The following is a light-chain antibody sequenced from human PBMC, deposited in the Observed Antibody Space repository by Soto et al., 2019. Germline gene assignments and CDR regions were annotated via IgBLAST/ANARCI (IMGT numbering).Light chain of an antibody. CDR2: EDI. CDR1: RSDVGIYNL. J-gene: IGLJ3*02. Sequence: QSALTQPASVSGSPGQSITISCTGSRSDVGIYNLVSWYQQHPGKAPQLIIYEDIKRPSGVSDRISGSKSGNTASLTISVLQREDESDYHCGSYACYSTWVFCGGTKLTVL. V-gene: IGLV2-23*01. CDR3: GSYACYSTWV.